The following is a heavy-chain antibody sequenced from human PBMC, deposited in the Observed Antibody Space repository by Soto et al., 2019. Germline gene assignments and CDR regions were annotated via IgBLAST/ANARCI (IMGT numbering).Heavy chain of an antibody. CDR3: ARLQAAVPHY. CDR1: GDSISGSPYF. D-gene: IGHD6-13*01. V-gene: IGHV4-39*01. Sequence: QLQLQESGPGLVKPSETLSLTCTVSGDSISGSPYFWGWIRQPPGKGLEWIASIFYDGYTYYTPSLKSRAIISVDTSKHQFSLKLTSVAAADAAIYFCARLQAAVPHYWGQGPLGIVS. CDR2: IFYDGYT. J-gene: IGHJ4*02.